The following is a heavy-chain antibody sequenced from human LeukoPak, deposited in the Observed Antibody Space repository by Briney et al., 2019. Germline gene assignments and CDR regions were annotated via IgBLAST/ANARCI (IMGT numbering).Heavy chain of an antibody. Sequence: ASVKVSCKASGYTFTSYRICWVRQAPAQGLEWMGWISAYNGNTNYAQKLQGRGTMTTDTPTSTGYMELRSLRSDDTAVYYCARSRMAGAFDYWGQGTLVTVSS. V-gene: IGHV1-18*01. CDR3: ARSRMAGAFDY. D-gene: IGHD5-24*01. J-gene: IGHJ4*02. CDR1: GYTFTSYR. CDR2: ISAYNGNT.